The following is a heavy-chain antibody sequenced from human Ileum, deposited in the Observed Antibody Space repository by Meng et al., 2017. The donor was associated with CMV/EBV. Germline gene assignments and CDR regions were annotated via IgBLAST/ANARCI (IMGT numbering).Heavy chain of an antibody. CDR1: GFTFSSYS. J-gene: IGHJ4*02. Sequence: ETLSLTCAASGFTFSSYSMNWVRQAPGKGLEWVSSISSSSSYIYYADSVKGRFTISRDNAKNSLYLQMNSLGAEDTAVYYCARDSSSWNYWGQGTLVTVSS. V-gene: IGHV3-21*01. CDR3: ARDSSSWNY. D-gene: IGHD6-13*01. CDR2: ISSSSSYI.